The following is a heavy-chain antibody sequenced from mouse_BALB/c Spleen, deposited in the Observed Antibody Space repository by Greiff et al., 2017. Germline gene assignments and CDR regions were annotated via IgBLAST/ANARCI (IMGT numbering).Heavy chain of an antibody. CDR2: INPGSGGT. V-gene: IGHV1-54*01. Sequence: QVQLQQSGAELVRPGTSVKVSCKASGYAFTNYLIEWVKQRPGQGLEWIGVINPGSGGTNYNEKFKGKATLTADKSSSTAYMQLSSLTSDDSAVYFCARGGLGAAYWGQGTLVTVSA. J-gene: IGHJ3*01. CDR1: GYAFTNYL. D-gene: IGHD3-3*01. CDR3: ARGGLGAAY.